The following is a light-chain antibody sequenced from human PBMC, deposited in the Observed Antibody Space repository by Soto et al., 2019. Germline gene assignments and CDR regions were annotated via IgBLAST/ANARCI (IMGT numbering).Light chain of an antibody. V-gene: IGKV3-15*01. CDR2: GAS. CDR1: QSITSE. Sequence: EIVMTQSPATLSVSPGERATLSCRASQSITSELAWYQQKPGQPPRLLVYGASTRATGVPARFTGSGSGSECTLTINGLQSEDFAVYYCQQGHDWPLTFGQGTRLEI. J-gene: IGKJ2*01. CDR3: QQGHDWPLT.